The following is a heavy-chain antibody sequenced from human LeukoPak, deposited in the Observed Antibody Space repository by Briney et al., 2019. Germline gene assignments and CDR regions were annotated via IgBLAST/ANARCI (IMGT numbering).Heavy chain of an antibody. CDR3: ARRRRDGYNFDAFDI. J-gene: IGHJ3*02. D-gene: IGHD5-24*01. V-gene: IGHV4-39*01. CDR1: GGSISSSSYY. CDR2: IYYSGST. Sequence: PSETLSLTCTVSGGSISSSSYYWGWIRQPPGKGLEWIGNIYYSGSTYYNPSLKSRVTISVDTSKNQFSLKLSSVTAADTAVYYCARRRRDGYNFDAFDIWGQGTMVTVSS.